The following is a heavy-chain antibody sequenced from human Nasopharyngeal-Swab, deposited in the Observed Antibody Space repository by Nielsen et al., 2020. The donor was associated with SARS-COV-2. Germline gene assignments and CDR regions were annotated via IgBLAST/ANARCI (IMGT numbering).Heavy chain of an antibody. CDR3: TRDGGYYYMDV. V-gene: IGHV3-23*01. CDR2: ISDSGGST. D-gene: IGHD2-15*01. J-gene: IGHJ6*03. CDR1: GFSFSFYG. Sequence: GESLKISCGASGFSFSFYGMHWVRQTPGKGLEWVSAISDSGGSTHYADSVKGRFTISRDNSKNTLYLQMNSLRAEDTAVYYCTRDGGYYYMDVWGKGTTVTVSS.